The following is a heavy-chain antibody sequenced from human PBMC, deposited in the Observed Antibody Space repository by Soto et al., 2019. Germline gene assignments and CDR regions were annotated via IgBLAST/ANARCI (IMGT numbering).Heavy chain of an antibody. V-gene: IGHV1-18*01. CDR3: ARDLPPVDS. CDR1: GYTFTSYY. Sequence: QVQLVQSGAEVKKPGASVKVSCKASGYTFTSYYISWVRQAPGQGLEWMGWISAYNGNTNYAQKLQGRVTMTTDTSSRTSYMELRSLSSDDTAVYYCARDLPPVDSWGQGTLITVSS. J-gene: IGHJ4*02. CDR2: ISAYNGNT.